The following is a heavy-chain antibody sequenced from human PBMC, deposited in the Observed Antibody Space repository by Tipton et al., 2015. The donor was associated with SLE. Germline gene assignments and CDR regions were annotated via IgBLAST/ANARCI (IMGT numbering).Heavy chain of an antibody. CDR1: GGSFSGYY. CDR2: IHYSGST. J-gene: IGHJ4*02. CDR3: ARTEQGTGSYYRLVFEI. Sequence: TLSLTCAVYGGSFSGYYWSWIRQPPGKGLEWIGSIHYSGSTYDNPSFKSRVTISVDTSKNQFSLKLSSVTAADTAVYYCARTEQGTGSYYRLVFEIWGQGTLVTVSS. V-gene: IGHV4-34*01. D-gene: IGHD3-10*01.